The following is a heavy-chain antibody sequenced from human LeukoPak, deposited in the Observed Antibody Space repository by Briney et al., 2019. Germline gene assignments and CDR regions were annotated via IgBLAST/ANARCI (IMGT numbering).Heavy chain of an antibody. CDR2: IYTSGST. Sequence: SETLSLTCTVSGGSISSGDYYWSWIRQPAGKGLEWIGRIYTSGSTNYNPSLKSRVTISVDTSKNQFSLKLSSVTAADTAVYYCARDGGTGGPFDYWGQGTLVTVSS. CDR3: ARDGGTGGPFDY. D-gene: IGHD3/OR15-3a*01. V-gene: IGHV4-61*02. J-gene: IGHJ4*02. CDR1: GGSISSGDYY.